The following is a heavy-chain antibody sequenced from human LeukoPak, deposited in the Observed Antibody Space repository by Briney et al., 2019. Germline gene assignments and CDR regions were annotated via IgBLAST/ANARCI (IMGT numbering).Heavy chain of an antibody. CDR1: VVSISRGGYC. D-gene: IGHD3-10*01. J-gene: IGHJ4*02. CDR2: IYHSGST. Sequence: PSQTLSLTCAVSVVSISRGGYCRRSIRQPPGKGLGLVGYIYHSGSTYYHPSLKSRVTISVDRAKNPNSLKLSSVTAGDTAVYYCARVLVRGAIDYWGQGNLVTVSS. V-gene: IGHV4-30-2*01. CDR3: ARVLVRGAIDY.